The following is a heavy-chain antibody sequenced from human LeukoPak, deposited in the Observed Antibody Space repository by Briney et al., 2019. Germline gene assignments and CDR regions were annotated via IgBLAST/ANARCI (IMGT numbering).Heavy chain of an antibody. V-gene: IGHV3-23*01. D-gene: IGHD3-22*01. CDR1: GFPFSSYW. J-gene: IGHJ4*02. Sequence: GGSLRLSCVASGFPFSSYWMTWVRQAPGKGLEWVSAISGSGGSTYYADSVKGRFTISRDNSKNTLYLQMNSLRAEDTAVYYCAAYYYDSSGYWNWGQGTLVTISS. CDR2: ISGSGGST. CDR3: AAYYYDSSGYWN.